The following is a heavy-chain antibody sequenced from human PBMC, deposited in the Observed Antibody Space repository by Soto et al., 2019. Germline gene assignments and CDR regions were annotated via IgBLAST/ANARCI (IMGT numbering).Heavy chain of an antibody. CDR3: ASGGLLWFGELSWVSGRCDP. D-gene: IGHD3-10*01. Sequence: GASVKVTCKASGYTFTSYYMHWVRQAPGQGLEWMGIINPSGGSTSYAQKFQGRVTMTRDTSTSTVYRELSSLRSEDTAVYYCASGGLLWFGELSWVSGRCDPWAQGTRVTVSS. V-gene: IGHV1-46*03. J-gene: IGHJ5*02. CDR2: INPSGGST. CDR1: GYTFTSYY.